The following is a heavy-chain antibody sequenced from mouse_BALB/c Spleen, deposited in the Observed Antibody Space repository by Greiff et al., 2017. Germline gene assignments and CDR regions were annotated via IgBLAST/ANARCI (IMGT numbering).Heavy chain of an antibody. CDR1: GYTFTSYW. CDR2: IYPGDGDT. J-gene: IGHJ4*01. CDR3: ARSGSRGDAMDY. Sequence: QVQLQQSGAELARPGASVKLSFKASGYTFTSYWMQWVKQRPGQGLEWIGAIYPGDGDTRYTQKFKGKATLTADKSSSTAYMQLSSLASEDSAVYYCARSGSRGDAMDYWGQGTSVTVSS. D-gene: IGHD1-1*01. V-gene: IGHV1-87*01.